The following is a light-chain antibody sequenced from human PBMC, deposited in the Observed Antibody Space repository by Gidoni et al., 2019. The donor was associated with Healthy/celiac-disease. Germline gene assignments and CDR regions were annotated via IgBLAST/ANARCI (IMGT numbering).Light chain of an antibody. CDR1: QSVSSN. J-gene: IGKJ4*01. V-gene: IGKV3-15*01. CDR3: QQYNNWPPLT. Sequence: EIDLPQCPATLSVSPGERATLSCRASQSVSSNLAWYQQKPGQAPRLLIYGASTRATGIPARFSGSGSGTEFTLTISSLQSEDFAVYYCQQYNNWPPLTFGGGTKVEIK. CDR2: GAS.